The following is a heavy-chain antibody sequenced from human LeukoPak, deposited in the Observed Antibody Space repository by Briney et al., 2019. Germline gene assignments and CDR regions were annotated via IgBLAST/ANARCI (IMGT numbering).Heavy chain of an antibody. CDR2: ISGSGGST. V-gene: IGHV3-23*01. J-gene: IGHJ4*02. CDR3: AKVHSFDMYRSGWSPDY. Sequence: GGSLRLSCAASGFTFSSYAMSWVRQAPGKGLEWVSAISGSGGSTYYADSVKGRFTISRDNSKNTLYLQMNSLRAEDTAVYYCAKVHSFDMYRSGWSPDYWGQGTLVTVSS. D-gene: IGHD6-19*01. CDR1: GFTFSSYA.